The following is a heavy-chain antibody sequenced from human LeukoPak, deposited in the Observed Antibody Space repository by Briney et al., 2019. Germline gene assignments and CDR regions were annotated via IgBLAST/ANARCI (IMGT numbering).Heavy chain of an antibody. D-gene: IGHD6-19*01. CDR3: ARDRPIYSSGWFYYFDY. J-gene: IGHJ4*02. CDR2: ISSSGSTI. Sequence: PGGSLRLSRAASGFTFSSYEMNWVRQAPGKGLEWVSYISSSGSTIYYADSVKGRFTISRGNAKNSLYLQMNSLRAEDTAVYYCARDRPIYSSGWFYYFDYWGQGTLVTVSS. V-gene: IGHV3-48*03. CDR1: GFTFSSYE.